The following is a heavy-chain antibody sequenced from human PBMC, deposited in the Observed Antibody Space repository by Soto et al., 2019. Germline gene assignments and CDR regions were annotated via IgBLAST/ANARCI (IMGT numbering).Heavy chain of an antibody. CDR3: ARGVPAALRRRDYYYMDV. CDR2: INSDGSST. J-gene: IGHJ6*03. V-gene: IGHV3-74*01. Sequence: GGSLRLSCAASGFTFSSYWMHWVRQAPGKGLVWVSRINSDGSSTSYADSVKGRFTISRDNAKNTLYLQMNSLRAEDTAVYYCARGVPAALRRRDYYYMDVWGKGTTVTVSS. CDR1: GFTFSSYW. D-gene: IGHD2-2*01.